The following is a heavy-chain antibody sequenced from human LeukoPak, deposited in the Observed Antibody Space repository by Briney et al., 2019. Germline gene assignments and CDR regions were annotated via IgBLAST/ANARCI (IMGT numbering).Heavy chain of an antibody. V-gene: IGHV3-43D*03. Sequence: GGSLRLSCAASGFTFDDYAMHWVRQAPGKGLEWVPLISWDGGSTYYADSVKGRFTISRDNSKNSLYLQMNSLRAEDTALYYCANIYGSGYRDAVGFDIWGQGTMVTVSS. CDR1: GFTFDDYA. J-gene: IGHJ3*02. CDR2: ISWDGGST. CDR3: ANIYGSGYRDAVGFDI. D-gene: IGHD3-22*01.